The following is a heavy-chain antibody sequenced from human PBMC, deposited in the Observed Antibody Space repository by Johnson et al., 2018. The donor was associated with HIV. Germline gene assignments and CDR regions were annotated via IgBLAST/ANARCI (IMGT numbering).Heavy chain of an antibody. CDR2: ISYDGSNK. CDR3: TTDWGSYLLTDAFDV. CDR1: GFTFSSYA. V-gene: IGHV3-30-3*01. Sequence: QVQLVESGGGVVQPGRSLRLSCAASGFTFSSYAMHWVRQAPGKGLEWVADISYDGSNKYYADSVKGRFTISRDNSKNTLYLQMNSLKTEDTAVYYCTTDWGSYLLTDAFDVWGQGTMVTVSS. D-gene: IGHD1-26*01. J-gene: IGHJ3*01.